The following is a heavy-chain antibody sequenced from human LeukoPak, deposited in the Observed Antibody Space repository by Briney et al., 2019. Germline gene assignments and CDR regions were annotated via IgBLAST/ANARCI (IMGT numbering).Heavy chain of an antibody. Sequence: SETLSLTCTVSGGSISSGDYYWSWIRQPPGKGLEWIGYIYYSGSTYYNPSLKSRVTISVDTSKNQFSLKLSSVTAADTAVYYCARAPTVGPTTFDSWGQGTLVTVSS. J-gene: IGHJ4*02. CDR2: IYYSGST. V-gene: IGHV4-30-4*08. D-gene: IGHD1-26*01. CDR1: GGSISSGDYY. CDR3: ARAPTVGPTTFDS.